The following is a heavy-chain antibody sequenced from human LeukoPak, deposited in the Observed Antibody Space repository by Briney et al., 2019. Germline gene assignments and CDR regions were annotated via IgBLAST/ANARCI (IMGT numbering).Heavy chain of an antibody. CDR1: GGSFISTSYF. CDR2: IYYSGST. D-gene: IGHD2/OR15-2a*01. Sequence: PSETLSLTCNVSGGSFISTSYFWGWVRQPPGKGLEWIGYIYYSGSTNYNPSLKSRVTISVDTSKNQFSLKLSSVTAADTAVYYCARDLYGPFFYYMDVWGKGTTVTVSS. J-gene: IGHJ6*03. CDR3: ARDLYGPFFYYMDV. V-gene: IGHV4-61*01.